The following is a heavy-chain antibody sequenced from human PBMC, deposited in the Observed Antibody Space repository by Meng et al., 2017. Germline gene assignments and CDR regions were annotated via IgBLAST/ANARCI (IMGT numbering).Heavy chain of an antibody. D-gene: IGHD6-6*01. CDR1: GGSFSGYY. V-gene: IGHV4-34*01. CDR2: INHSGST. CDR3: ARRGIAARPFYY. J-gene: IGHJ4*02. Sequence: QLQLRQWGAGLLKPSEALSLTCAVYGGSFSGYYWSWIRQPPGKGLEWIGEINHSGSTNYNPSLKSRVTISVDTSKNQFSLKLSSVTAADTAVYYCARRGIAARPFYYWGQGTLVTVSS.